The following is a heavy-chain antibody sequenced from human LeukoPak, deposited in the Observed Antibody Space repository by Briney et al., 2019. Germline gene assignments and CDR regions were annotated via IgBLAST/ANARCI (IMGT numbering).Heavy chain of an antibody. Sequence: PSETLSLTCTVSGGSISSYYRRWIRQPPGKGLEWIGYIYYSGSTNYNPSLKSRVTISVDTSKDQFSLKLSSVTAADTAVYYCARAGSSGYYYYYYMDVWGKGTTVTVSS. V-gene: IGHV4-59*01. D-gene: IGHD3-22*01. CDR2: IYYSGST. CDR3: ARAGSSGYYYYYYMDV. CDR1: GGSISSYY. J-gene: IGHJ6*03.